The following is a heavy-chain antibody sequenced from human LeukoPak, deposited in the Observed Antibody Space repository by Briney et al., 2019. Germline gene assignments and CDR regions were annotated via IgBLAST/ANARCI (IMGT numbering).Heavy chain of an antibody. V-gene: IGHV3-7*05. CDR1: GFTFSSFW. CDR2: IKEDGSEK. Sequence: PEGSLRLSCAASGFTFSSFWMSWVRQAPGKGLEWVANIKEDGSEKYYVDSVKGRFTISRDNAKNSLYLQMNSLRAEDTAVYYCVRRGYKYDYWGQGTMVTVSS. J-gene: IGHJ3*01. D-gene: IGHD5-18*01. CDR3: VRRGYKYDY.